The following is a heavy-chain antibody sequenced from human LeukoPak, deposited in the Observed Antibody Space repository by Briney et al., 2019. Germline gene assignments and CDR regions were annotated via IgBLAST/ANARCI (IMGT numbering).Heavy chain of an antibody. Sequence: GGSLRLPCTVSVFTYCSYRKSGVRQAPGKGLEWVANIKQDGSEKYYVDSVKGRFTISRDNAKNSLYLQMNSLRAEDTAVYYCARDKIAAVGLGGQGTLVTVSS. J-gene: IGHJ1*01. V-gene: IGHV3-7*01. D-gene: IGHD6-13*01. CDR2: IKQDGSEK. CDR1: VFTYCSYR. CDR3: ARDKIAAVGL.